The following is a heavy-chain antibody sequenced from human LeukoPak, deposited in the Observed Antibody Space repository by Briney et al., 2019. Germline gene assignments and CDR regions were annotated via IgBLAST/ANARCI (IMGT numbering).Heavy chain of an antibody. CDR1: GGSISSGDYY. Sequence: PSETLSLTCTVSGGSISSGDYYWSWIRQPPGKGLEWIGYIYYSGSTYYNPSLKSRVTISVDTSKNQFSLKLSSVTAADTAVYYCARTGSYYYESSGYYYGYWGQGTLVTVSS. CDR2: IYYSGST. D-gene: IGHD3-22*01. CDR3: ARTGSYYYESSGYYYGY. V-gene: IGHV4-30-4*01. J-gene: IGHJ4*02.